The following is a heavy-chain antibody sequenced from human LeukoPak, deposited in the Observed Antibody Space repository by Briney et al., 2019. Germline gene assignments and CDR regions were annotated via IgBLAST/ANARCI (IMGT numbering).Heavy chain of an antibody. D-gene: IGHD3-22*01. CDR1: GFTFSSYW. Sequence: GGSLRLSCAASGFTFSSYWMSWVRQAPGKGLEWVANMNRDGSEKNYVDSIKGRFTISRDNAANSLYLQMSSLRAEDTAVYYCARDIVVGSYYYYGMDVWGQGTTVTVSS. V-gene: IGHV3-7*03. CDR2: MNRDGSEK. J-gene: IGHJ6*02. CDR3: ARDIVVGSYYYYGMDV.